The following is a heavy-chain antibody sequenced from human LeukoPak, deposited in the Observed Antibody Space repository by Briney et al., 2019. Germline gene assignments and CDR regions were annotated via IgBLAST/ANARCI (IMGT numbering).Heavy chain of an antibody. CDR1: GGSISSGSYY. D-gene: IGHD3-22*01. CDR3: ARAQDSSGYYGGIFFDY. Sequence: SQTLSLTCTVSGGSISSGSYYWSWIRQPAGKGLEWIGRIYTSGSTNYNPSLKSRVTISVDTSKNQFSLKLSSVTAADTAVYYCARAQDSSGYYGGIFFDYWGQGTLVTVSS. CDR2: IYTSGST. J-gene: IGHJ4*02. V-gene: IGHV4-61*02.